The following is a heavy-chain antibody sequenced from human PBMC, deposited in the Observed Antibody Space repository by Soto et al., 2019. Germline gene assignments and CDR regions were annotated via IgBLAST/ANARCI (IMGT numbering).Heavy chain of an antibody. CDR1: GGSISSGGYY. V-gene: IGHV4-61*08. Sequence: SETLSLTCTVSGGSISSGGYYWSWIRQPPGKGLEWIGYIYYSGSTNYNPSLKSRVTISVDTSKNQFSLKLSSVTAADTAVYYCARDNRKNWFDPWAREPWSPSPQ. CDR3: ARDNRKNWFDP. CDR2: IYYSGST. J-gene: IGHJ5*02.